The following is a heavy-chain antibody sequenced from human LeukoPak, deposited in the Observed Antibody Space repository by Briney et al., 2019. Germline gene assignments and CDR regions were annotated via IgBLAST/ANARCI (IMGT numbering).Heavy chain of an antibody. Sequence: PGGSLRLSCAASGFTFTSYSMNWVRQAPGKGLEWVSYISSSSNTIYYADSVKGRFTISRDNAKNSLYLQMNSLRDEDTAVYYCAPARCSSSSCFHYFEYWGQGTLVTVSS. CDR3: APARCSSSSCFHYFEY. CDR1: GFTFTSYS. CDR2: ISSSSNTI. V-gene: IGHV3-48*02. J-gene: IGHJ4*02. D-gene: IGHD2-2*01.